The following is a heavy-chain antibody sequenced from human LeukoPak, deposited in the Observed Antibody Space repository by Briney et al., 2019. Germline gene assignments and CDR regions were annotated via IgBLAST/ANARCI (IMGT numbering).Heavy chain of an antibody. CDR1: GFTFEDYG. CDR3: ARRSLSGATTGYYYDS. V-gene: IGHV3-20*04. J-gene: IGHJ5*01. CDR2: INWNGDNP. D-gene: IGHD1-26*01. Sequence: GGSLRLSCEASGFTFEDYGMTWVRQRPGRGLEYVAEINWNGDNPVYENSLRGRFTISRNNAKNSVLLQMNSLRVEDTAFYYCARRSLSGATTGYYYDSWGQGTLVAVSS.